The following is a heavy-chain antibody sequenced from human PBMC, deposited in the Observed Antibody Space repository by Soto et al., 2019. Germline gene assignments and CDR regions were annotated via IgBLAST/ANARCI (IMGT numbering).Heavy chain of an antibody. D-gene: IGHD1-26*01. V-gene: IGHV3-15*07. CDR1: DFNFDKVW. CDR2: IKSKTDGGTK. Sequence: EVQLVESGGCLVKPGGSLRLSCAVSDFNFDKVWMNWVRQAPGKGLEWVGRIKSKTDGGTKDYAAPVKGRFTISRDDSKNMLYLQMNSLITEDTGMYFCTTGRDDLLYWRQGTLVTVSS. CDR3: TTGRDDLLY. J-gene: IGHJ4*02.